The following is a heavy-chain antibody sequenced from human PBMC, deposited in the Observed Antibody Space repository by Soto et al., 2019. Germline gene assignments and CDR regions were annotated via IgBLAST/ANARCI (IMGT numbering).Heavy chain of an antibody. Sequence: GGSLRLSCAASGFTFSSYEMNWVRQAPGKGLEWVAHITSGGSAMYADSVKGRFTISRDNADNSLHLQMDSLRAEDTAVYYCATEYCFGSSCYSRIFHYWGQGTLVTVS. CDR1: GFTFSSYE. J-gene: IGHJ4*02. D-gene: IGHD3-22*01. CDR3: ATEYCFGSSCYSRIFHY. CDR2: ITSGGSA. V-gene: IGHV3-48*03.